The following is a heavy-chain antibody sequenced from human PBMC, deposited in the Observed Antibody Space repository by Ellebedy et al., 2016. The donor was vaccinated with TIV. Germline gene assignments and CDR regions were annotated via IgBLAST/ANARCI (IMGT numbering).Heavy chain of an antibody. V-gene: IGHV4-30-4*01. J-gene: IGHJ3*02. CDR1: GGSISSGDYY. D-gene: IGHD3-3*01. CDR2: IYYSGST. CDR3: ARGRPDFWSGYEDAFDI. Sequence: MPSATLSLTCTVSGGSISSGDYYWSWIRQPPGKGLEWIGYIYYSGSTYYNPSLKSRVTISVDTSKNQFSLKLSSVTAADTAVYYCARGRPDFWSGYEDAFDIWGQGTMVTVSS.